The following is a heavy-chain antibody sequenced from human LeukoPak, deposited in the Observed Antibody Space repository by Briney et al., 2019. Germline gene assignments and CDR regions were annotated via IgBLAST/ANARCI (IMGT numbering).Heavy chain of an antibody. CDR3: ARAKAGHLDY. D-gene: IGHD6-19*01. CDR2: INGDGSST. J-gene: IGHJ4*02. V-gene: IGHV3-74*01. Sequence: GGSLRLSCAASGFTFSSYWMHWVRQAPGKGLVRVSRINGDGSSTSYADSVKGRFTISRDNAKNTLYLQMNSLRAEDTAVYYCARAKAGHLDYWGQGTLVTVSS. CDR1: GFTFSSYW.